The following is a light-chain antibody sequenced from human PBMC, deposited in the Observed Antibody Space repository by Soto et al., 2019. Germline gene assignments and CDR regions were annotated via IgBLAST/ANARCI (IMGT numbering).Light chain of an antibody. J-gene: IGKJ5*01. CDR3: QQYGSLPTT. Sequence: EIVLTQSPGTLSLSPGERATLSCRASQSVSSSYLAWYQQKPGQAPRLLIYGASSRATGIPDRFSGSGSGTDFPLTISRLEPEDSAVYYCQQYGSLPTTFGQGTRLEIK. CDR1: QSVSSSY. CDR2: GAS. V-gene: IGKV3-20*01.